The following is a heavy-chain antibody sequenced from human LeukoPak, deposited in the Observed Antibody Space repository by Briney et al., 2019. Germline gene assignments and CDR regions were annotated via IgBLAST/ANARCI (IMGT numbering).Heavy chain of an antibody. V-gene: IGHV1-69*13. D-gene: IGHD2-2*01. CDR1: GGTFISYA. J-gene: IGHJ4*02. CDR3: ARGSRCSSTSCYAGDDY. Sequence: SVKVSCKASGGTFISYAISWVRQAPGQGLEWMGGIIPIFGTANYAQKFQGRVTITADESTSTAYMELSSLRSEDTAVYYCARGSRCSSTSCYAGDDYWGQGTLVTVSS. CDR2: IIPIFGTA.